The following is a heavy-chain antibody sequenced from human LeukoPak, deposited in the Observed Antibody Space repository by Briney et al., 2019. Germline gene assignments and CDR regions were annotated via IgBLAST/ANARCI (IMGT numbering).Heavy chain of an antibody. Sequence: PGRSLRLSCAASGFTFSSDSMNWVRQAPGKGLEWVASISSLSDYIYYADSVKGRFTISRDDAKKSLYLQMNCLRAEDTAVYYCAKTLQGIAAAGGFDYGGQGTLVTVSS. CDR2: ISSLSDYI. V-gene: IGHV3-21*04. D-gene: IGHD6-13*01. CDR3: AKTLQGIAAAGGFDY. CDR1: GFTFSSDS. J-gene: IGHJ4*02.